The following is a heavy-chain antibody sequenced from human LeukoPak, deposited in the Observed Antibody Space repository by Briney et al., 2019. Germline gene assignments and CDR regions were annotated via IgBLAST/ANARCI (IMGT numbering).Heavy chain of an antibody. CDR1: GYTFTSHF. CDR2: INPNSGGT. J-gene: IGHJ6*03. D-gene: IGHD1-26*01. V-gene: IGHV1-2*02. Sequence: ASVKVSCKASGYTFTSHFMHWVRQAPGQGLEWMGWINPNSGGTNYAQKFQGRVTMTRDTSISTAYMELSRLRSDDTAVYYCARDQYSGSYYVSLYYMDVWGKGTTVTISS. CDR3: ARDQYSGSYYVSLYYMDV.